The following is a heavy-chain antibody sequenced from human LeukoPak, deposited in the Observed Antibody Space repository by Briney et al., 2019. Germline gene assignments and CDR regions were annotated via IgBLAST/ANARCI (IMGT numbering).Heavy chain of an antibody. J-gene: IGHJ4*02. CDR1: AFTFGDYV. D-gene: IGHD3-9*01. CDR2: IRSKAYSGTT. CDR3: QRGDHYDILTGYSSNPFYFDY. Sequence: GGSLRLSCTASAFTFGDYVMSWVRQAPGKGLEWVGFIRSKAYSGTTEYAASVKGGFTISRDDSKTIAYLQMNSLKSEDTAVYYCQRGDHYDILTGYSSNPFYFDYWGQGTLVTVSS. V-gene: IGHV3-49*04.